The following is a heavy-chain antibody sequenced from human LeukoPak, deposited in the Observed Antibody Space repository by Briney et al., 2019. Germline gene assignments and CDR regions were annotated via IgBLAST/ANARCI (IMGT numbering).Heavy chain of an antibody. D-gene: IGHD3-10*01. CDR2: IYTSGST. CDR1: GASISSYY. J-gene: IGHJ4*02. Sequence: SETLSLTCTVSGASISSYYWSWVRQPAGEGLEWIGRIYTSGSTNYKPSLKSRVTMSVDTSKNQFSLKLSSVTAADTAVYYCARYVVYGSGKYYFDYWGQGTLVTVSS. CDR3: ARYVVYGSGKYYFDY. V-gene: IGHV4-4*07.